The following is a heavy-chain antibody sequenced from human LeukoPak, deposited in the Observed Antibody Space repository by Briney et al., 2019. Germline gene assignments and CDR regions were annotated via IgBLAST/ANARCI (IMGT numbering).Heavy chain of an antibody. CDR2: ISGYNGNT. D-gene: IGHD6-6*01. Sequence: ASVKVSCKAAGYTFTSYGISWVRQAPGQGLEWMGWISGYNGNTNYAQKFQGRVTMTTDPSTSTGYMELRSPRSDATAVYYCARDLGVVQNYYYGMEVWGPGTTVTVSS. CDR3: ARDLGVVQNYYYGMEV. V-gene: IGHV1-18*01. CDR1: GYTFTSYG. J-gene: IGHJ6*02.